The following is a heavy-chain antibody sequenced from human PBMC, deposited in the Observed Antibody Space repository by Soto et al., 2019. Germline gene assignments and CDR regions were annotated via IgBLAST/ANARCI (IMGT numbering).Heavy chain of an antibody. CDR1: GFTFSSYG. CDR3: AKDKEVVTLAGYFDY. J-gene: IGHJ4*02. V-gene: IGHV3-30*18. CDR2: ISYDGSNK. Sequence: HPGGSLRLSCAASGFTFSSYGMHWVRQAPGKGLEWVAVISYDGSNKYYADSVKGRFTISRDNSKNTLYLQMNSLRAEDTAVYYCAKDKEVVTLAGYFDYWGQGTLVTVSS. D-gene: IGHD2-21*02.